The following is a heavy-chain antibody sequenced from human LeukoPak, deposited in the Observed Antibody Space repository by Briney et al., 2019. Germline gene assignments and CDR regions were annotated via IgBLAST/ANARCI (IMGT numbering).Heavy chain of an antibody. J-gene: IGHJ4*02. CDR1: GGSISSSSYY. V-gene: IGHV4-39*01. CDR3: ARSINYGTVSFFPDY. D-gene: IGHD3-10*01. CDR2: IYYSGST. Sequence: SETLSLTCTVSGGSISSSSYYWGRIRQPPGKGLEWIGSIYYSGSTYYNPSLKSRVTISVDTSKNQFSLRLSSVTAADTAVYYCARSINYGTVSFFPDYWGQGTLVTVSS.